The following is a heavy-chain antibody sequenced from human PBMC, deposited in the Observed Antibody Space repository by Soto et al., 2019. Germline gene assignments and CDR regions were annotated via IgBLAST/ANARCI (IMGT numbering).Heavy chain of an antibody. V-gene: IGHV1-69*12. CDR1: GGTFSSYA. Sequence: QVQLVQSGAEVKKLGSSVKVSCKASGGTFSSYAISWVRQAPGQGLEWMGGIIPIFGTANYAQKFQGRVTITADESTSTAYMELSSLRSEDTAVYYCARVERFLEWLPSFDYYGMDVWGQGTTVTVSS. CDR2: IIPIFGTA. J-gene: IGHJ6*02. CDR3: ARVERFLEWLPSFDYYGMDV. D-gene: IGHD3-3*01.